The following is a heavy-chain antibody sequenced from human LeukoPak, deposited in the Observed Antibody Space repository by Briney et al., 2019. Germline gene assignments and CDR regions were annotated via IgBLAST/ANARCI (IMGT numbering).Heavy chain of an antibody. J-gene: IGHJ4*02. CDR3: AKERATTTTFDY. CDR1: GFTFSTYA. D-gene: IGHD1-26*01. V-gene: IGHV3-23*01. Sequence: ASLRLSCAASGFTFSTYAMSWVRQPPGKGLEWVSLISGSGGGTYYANSVKGRFTISRDNSKNTLYLQMDSLRTEDTAVYYCAKERATTTTFDYWGQGTLITVSS. CDR2: ISGSGGGT.